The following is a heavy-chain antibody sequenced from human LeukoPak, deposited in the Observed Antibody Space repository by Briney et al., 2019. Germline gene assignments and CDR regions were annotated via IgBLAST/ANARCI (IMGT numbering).Heavy chain of an antibody. Sequence: KAGGSLRLSCAASGFTFSSYWMSWVRQAPGKGLEWVANIKQDGSEKYYVDSVKGRFTISRDNAKNSLYLQMNSLRSEVTAVYYCARDRDGGNFDYWAQETLVTVPS. J-gene: IGHJ4*02. CDR3: ARDRDGGNFDY. V-gene: IGHV3-7*03. CDR1: GFTFSSYW. CDR2: IKQDGSEK. D-gene: IGHD3-16*01.